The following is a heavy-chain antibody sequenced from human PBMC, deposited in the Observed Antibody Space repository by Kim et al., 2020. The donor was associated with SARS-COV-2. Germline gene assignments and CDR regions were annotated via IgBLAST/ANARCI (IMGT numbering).Heavy chain of an antibody. V-gene: IGHV3-23*01. D-gene: IGHD1-26*01. Sequence: GGSLRLSCAASGFTFSSYAMSWVRQAPGKGLEWDSAISGSGGSTYYADSVKGRFTISRDNSKNTLYLQMNSLRAEDTAVYYCAKGWELLRWLDHWGQRTLVTVSS. J-gene: IGHJ4*02. CDR2: ISGSGGST. CDR1: GFTFSSYA. CDR3: AKGWELLRWLDH.